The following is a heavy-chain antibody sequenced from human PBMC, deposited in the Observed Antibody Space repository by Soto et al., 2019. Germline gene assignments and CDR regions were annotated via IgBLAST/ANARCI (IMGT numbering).Heavy chain of an antibody. D-gene: IGHD6-13*01. J-gene: IGHJ4*02. CDR2: IYYSGAT. Sequence: SETLSLTCPVSGVSISSDTYYWGWIRQPPGRGLEWIGSIYYSGATYYNPSLKSRVTISVDTSKNQFSLQLTSVTAADTAVYYFAKQWSSNLSHFDYWGRGTLVTGSS. CDR3: AKQWSSNLSHFDY. CDR1: GVSISSDTYY. V-gene: IGHV4-39*01.